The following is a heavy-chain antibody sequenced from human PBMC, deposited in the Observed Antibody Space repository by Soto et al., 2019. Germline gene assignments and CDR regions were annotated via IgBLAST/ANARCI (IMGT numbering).Heavy chain of an antibody. D-gene: IGHD4-4*01. J-gene: IGHJ6*02. CDR1: GATFNSYT. V-gene: IGHV1-69*05. Sequence: SSGKVSSGSSGATFNSYTFCLVRHAPGKGLQWMGGIIPISGTANYAQKFQGGVTIATDESTSTAYMELSSMRSEDTAVYYCARDSGVVTTPKYYYYGMDVWGQGTTVTVSS. CDR3: ARDSGVVTTPKYYYYGMDV. CDR2: IIPISGTA.